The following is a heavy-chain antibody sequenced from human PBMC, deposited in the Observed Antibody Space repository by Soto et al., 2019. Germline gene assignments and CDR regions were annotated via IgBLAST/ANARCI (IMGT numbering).Heavy chain of an antibody. D-gene: IGHD6-6*01. CDR3: VRAWLAARGPTFDY. CDR2: IDWDDDK. Sequence: SGPTLVNPTQTLTLTCTFSGFSLSTSGMCVSWIRQPPGKALEWLARIDWDDDKYYSTSLKTRLTISKDTSKNQVVLTMTNMDPVDTATYYCVRAWLAARGPTFDYWGQGTLDTVSS. V-gene: IGHV2-70*11. J-gene: IGHJ4*02. CDR1: GFSLSTSGMC.